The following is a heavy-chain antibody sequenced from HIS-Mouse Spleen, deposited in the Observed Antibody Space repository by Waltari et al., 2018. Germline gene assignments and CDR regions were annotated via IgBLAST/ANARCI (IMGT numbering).Heavy chain of an antibody. V-gene: IGHV4-39*07. D-gene: IGHD6-13*01. J-gene: IGHJ2*01. CDR3: AREIPYSSSWYDWYFDL. Sequence: QLQLQESGPGLVKPSETLSLTCTVPGCSSSSTSYYWGLIRQPPGKGLEWIGSIYYSGRTYYNPSLKSRVTISVDTSKNQFSLKLSSVTAADTAVYYCAREIPYSSSWYDWYFDLWGRGTLVTVSS. CDR2: IYYSGRT. CDR1: GCSSSSTSYY.